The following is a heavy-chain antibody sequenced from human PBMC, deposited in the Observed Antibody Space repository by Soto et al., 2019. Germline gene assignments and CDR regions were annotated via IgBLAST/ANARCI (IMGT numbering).Heavy chain of an antibody. V-gene: IGHV1-18*01. Sequence: QVQLVQSGAEVKKPGASVKVSCKASGYTFTSYGISWVRQAPGQGLEWMGWISAYNGNTNYAQKLQGRVTMTTDTSTSTAYMELRSLRSDDTAVDYCARYGYSYGEPEDKDYYYYMDVWGKGTTVTVSS. CDR2: ISAYNGNT. D-gene: IGHD5-18*01. CDR1: GYTFTSYG. J-gene: IGHJ6*03. CDR3: ARYGYSYGEPEDKDYYYYMDV.